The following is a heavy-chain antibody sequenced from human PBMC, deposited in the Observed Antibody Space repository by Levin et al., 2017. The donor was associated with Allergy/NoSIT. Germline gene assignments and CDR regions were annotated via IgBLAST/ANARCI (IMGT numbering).Heavy chain of an antibody. V-gene: IGHV3-72*01. D-gene: IGHD5-12*01. CDR3: ARRIVTSGSSETFDI. CDR2: TRNRANSYTT. J-gene: IGHJ3*02. Sequence: PGGSLRLSCAASGFIFSDHYMDWVRQAPGKGLEWVGRTRNRANSYTTEYAASVKGRFTVSRDDSKSSLYLQMNSLKTEDTAVYYCARRIVTSGSSETFDIWGQGTLVTVSS. CDR1: GFIFSDHY.